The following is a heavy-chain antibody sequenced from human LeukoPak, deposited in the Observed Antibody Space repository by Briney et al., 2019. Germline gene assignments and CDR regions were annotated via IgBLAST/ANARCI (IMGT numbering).Heavy chain of an antibody. CDR1: GFTFRSYI. J-gene: IGHJ4*02. CDR3: ARGKVATITPDY. V-gene: IGHV3-21*01. CDR2: ISSSSNYI. Sequence: PGGSLRLSCAASGFTFRSYIMNWVRQAPGKGLEWVSSISSSSNYIYYADSVKGRFTISRDNAENSLYLQMNSLRAEDTAVYYCARGKVATITPDYWGQGTLVTVSS. D-gene: IGHD5-12*01.